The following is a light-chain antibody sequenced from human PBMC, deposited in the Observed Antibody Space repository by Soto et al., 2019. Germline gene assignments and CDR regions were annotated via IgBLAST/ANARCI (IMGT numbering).Light chain of an antibody. J-gene: IGLJ3*02. CDR3: AAWDDSLNGS. Sequence: QSVLTQPPSASGTPGQRVTMSCSGSSSNIGSKTVNWYQQVPGTAPKLLIYSDYERPSGVPDRFSGSKSGTSASLTIRGLQSEDEADYYCAAWDDSLNGSFGGGTQLTVL. V-gene: IGLV1-44*01. CDR2: SDY. CDR1: SSNIGSKT.